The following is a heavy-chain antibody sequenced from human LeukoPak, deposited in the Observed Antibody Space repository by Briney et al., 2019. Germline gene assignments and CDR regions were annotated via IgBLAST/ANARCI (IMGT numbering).Heavy chain of an antibody. Sequence: GSLRLSCTASGFTFSSYSMTWVRQAPGKGLKWVSTITTGDGNTYYADSVKGRFTVSRDDSKNTLYLQMNSLRAEDTAVYYCAKDGGLWVSAHWGDSWGRGTLVTVSS. CDR2: ITTGDGNT. CDR1: GFTFSSYS. D-gene: IGHD7-27*01. J-gene: IGHJ4*02. CDR3: AKDGGLWVSAHWGDS. V-gene: IGHV3-23*01.